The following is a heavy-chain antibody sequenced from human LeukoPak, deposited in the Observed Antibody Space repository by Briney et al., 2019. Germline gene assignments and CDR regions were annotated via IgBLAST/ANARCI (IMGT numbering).Heavy chain of an antibody. CDR3: AKDQAKLVAVAGQPPDY. CDR1: GFIFSHYG. D-gene: IGHD6-19*01. Sequence: PGGSLRLSCAASGFIFSHYGMHWVRQAPGKGLEWVAVIQNDASTENFADSVKGRFTISRDNSKNTVFLQMNSLRAEDTAVYYCAKDQAKLVAVAGQPPDYWGQGTLVTVSS. CDR2: IQNDASTE. V-gene: IGHV3-30*02. J-gene: IGHJ4*02.